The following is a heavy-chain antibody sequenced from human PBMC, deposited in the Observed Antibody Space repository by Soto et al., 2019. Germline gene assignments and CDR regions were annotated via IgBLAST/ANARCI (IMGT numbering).Heavy chain of an antibody. Sequence: SETLSLTCSVSGESISSGGYYWSWIRHLPGKGLEWIGYIYDTESAYYNPSLKSRVSISMDTSENHFAMRLTSVTAAVSAVYYCARASSSSSAADYWGQGLQVTVSS. CDR3: ARASSSSSAADY. J-gene: IGHJ4*02. V-gene: IGHV4-31*03. CDR2: IYDTESA. D-gene: IGHD6-6*01. CDR1: GESISSGGYY.